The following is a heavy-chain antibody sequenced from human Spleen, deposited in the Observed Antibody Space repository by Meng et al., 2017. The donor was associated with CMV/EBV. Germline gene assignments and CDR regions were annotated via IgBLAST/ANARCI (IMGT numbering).Heavy chain of an antibody. Sequence: GGSLRLSCAASGFTFSSYAMSWVRQAPGKGLEWVANIKQDGSEKYYVDSVKGRFTISRDNAKNSLYLQMNSLRAEDTAVYYCARASITIFGVVKVYFDYWGQGTLVTVSS. CDR1: GFTFSSYA. D-gene: IGHD3-3*01. J-gene: IGHJ4*02. CDR3: ARASITIFGVVKVYFDY. V-gene: IGHV3-7*01. CDR2: IKQDGSEK.